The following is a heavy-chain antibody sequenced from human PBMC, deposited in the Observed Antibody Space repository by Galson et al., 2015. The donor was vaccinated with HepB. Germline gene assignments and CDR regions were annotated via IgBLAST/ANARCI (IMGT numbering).Heavy chain of an antibody. CDR2: INSDGSST. V-gene: IGHV3-74*01. Sequence: SLRLSCAASGFTFSSYWMHWVRQAPGKGLVWVSRINSDGSSTSYADSVKGRFTISRDNAKNTLYLQMNSLRAEDTAVYYCARWGNYDFWSGYPAHYYYMDVWGKGTTVTVSS. D-gene: IGHD3-3*01. J-gene: IGHJ6*03. CDR1: GFTFSSYW. CDR3: ARWGNYDFWSGYPAHYYYMDV.